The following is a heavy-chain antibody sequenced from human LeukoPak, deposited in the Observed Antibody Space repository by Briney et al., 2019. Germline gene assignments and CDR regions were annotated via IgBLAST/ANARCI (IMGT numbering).Heavy chain of an antibody. Sequence: GGSLRLSCVGSGFTFSSYWMSWVRQAPGKGLEWVSVISGSGGTTYYADSVKGRFTISRDSSKNTLYLQMNSLRAEDTAVYYCAKVSGGGLYYDGMDVWGQGTTVTVSS. D-gene: IGHD1-14*01. J-gene: IGHJ6*02. CDR3: AKVSGGGLYYDGMDV. CDR1: GFTFSSYW. CDR2: ISGSGGTT. V-gene: IGHV3-23*01.